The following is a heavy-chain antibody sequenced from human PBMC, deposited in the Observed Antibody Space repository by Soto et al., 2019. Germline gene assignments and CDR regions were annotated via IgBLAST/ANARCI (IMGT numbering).Heavy chain of an antibody. CDR1: GDSVSSSKW. CDR3: GRMNRDYYYYGMDV. Sequence: QMQLQESGPGLVKPSGTLSLTCGVSGDSVSSSKWWTWVRQTPAKGLEWIGNIDHNGVANYNPSLGGRVTISKVNSKNQIFLKVTSVTAADSAVYYCGRMNRDYYYYGMDVWGQGATVTVAS. J-gene: IGHJ6*02. V-gene: IGHV4-4*02. CDR2: IDHNGVA.